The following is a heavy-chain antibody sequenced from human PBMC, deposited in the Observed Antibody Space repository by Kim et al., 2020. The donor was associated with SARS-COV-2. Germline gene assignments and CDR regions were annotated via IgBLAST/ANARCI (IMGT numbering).Heavy chain of an antibody. J-gene: IGHJ4*02. CDR1: GFTFDDYA. CDR3: ATLPDAYGSGSY. D-gene: IGHD3-10*01. Sequence: GGSLRLFCAASGFTFDDYAMHWVRQAPGKGLEWVSGISWNSGSIGYADSVKGRFTISRDNAKNSLYLQMNSLRAEDTALYYCATLPDAYGSGSYWGQGTLVTVSS. V-gene: IGHV3-9*01. CDR2: ISWNSGSI.